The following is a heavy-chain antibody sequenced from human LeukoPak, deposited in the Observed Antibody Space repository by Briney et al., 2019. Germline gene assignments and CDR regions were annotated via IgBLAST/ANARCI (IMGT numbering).Heavy chain of an antibody. V-gene: IGHV1-69*13. CDR1: GGTFSSYA. CDR2: IIPIFGTA. Sequence: SVKVSCTASGGTFSSYAISWVRQAPGQGLEWMGGIIPIFGTANYAQKFQGRVTITADESTSTAYMELSSLRSEDTAVYYCAREGYYGSGSFFDYWGRGTLVTVSS. J-gene: IGHJ4*02. D-gene: IGHD3-10*01. CDR3: AREGYYGSGSFFDY.